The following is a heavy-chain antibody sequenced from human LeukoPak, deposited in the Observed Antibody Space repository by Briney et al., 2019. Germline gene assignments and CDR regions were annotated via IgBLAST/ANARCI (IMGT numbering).Heavy chain of an antibody. J-gene: IGHJ4*02. CDR3: ARDQRYCSSSSCPWEPFDY. D-gene: IGHD2-2*01. V-gene: IGHV3-7*05. CDR2: IKQDGSEK. Sequence: GGSLRLSCAASGFTFSSCWMSWVGQAPGKGLEWVANIKQDGSEKYYVDSVKGRFTISRDNAKNSLYLQMNSLRAEDTAVYYCARDQRYCSSSSCPWEPFDYWGQGTLVTVSS. CDR1: GFTFSSCW.